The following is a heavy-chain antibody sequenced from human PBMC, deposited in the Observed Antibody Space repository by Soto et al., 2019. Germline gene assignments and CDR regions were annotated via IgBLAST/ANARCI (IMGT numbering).Heavy chain of an antibody. CDR2: INHSGST. Sequence: ASETLSLTCAVYGGSFSGYYWSWIRQPPGKGLEWIGEINHSGSTNYNPSLKSRVTISVDTSKNQFSLKLSSVTAADTAVYYCARGSLRGDSSGYYYLYFDYWGQGTLVTVSS. CDR1: GGSFSGYY. CDR3: ARGSLRGDSSGYYYLYFDY. J-gene: IGHJ4*02. D-gene: IGHD3-22*01. V-gene: IGHV4-34*01.